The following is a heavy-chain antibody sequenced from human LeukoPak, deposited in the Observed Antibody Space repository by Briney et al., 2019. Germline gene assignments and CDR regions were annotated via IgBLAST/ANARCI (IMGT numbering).Heavy chain of an antibody. D-gene: IGHD4-23*01. CDR3: ARDYGGSSPFDY. J-gene: IGHJ4*02. Sequence: PGGSLRLSCVASGFTLSDYYMSWIRQAPGKGLEWISFISSSGSTIYYADSVKGRFTISRDNAKNSLYLQMNSLRAEDTAVYYCARDYGGSSPFDYWGQGTLVTVSS. CDR2: ISSSGSTI. CDR1: GFTLSDYY. V-gene: IGHV3-11*04.